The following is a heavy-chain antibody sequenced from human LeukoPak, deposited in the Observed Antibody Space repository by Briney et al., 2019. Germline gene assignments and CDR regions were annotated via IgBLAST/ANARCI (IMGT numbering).Heavy chain of an antibody. Sequence: PGRSLRLSCAASGFTLYDYAMHWVRQAPGKGLEWVSLISGDGGTTYYAGSVKGRFTISRDNSKNTLYLQRTSLRVEDTAVYYWAKSPEGGYCSNSSCYIFDCWGQGTLVTVSS. CDR2: ISGDGGTT. CDR3: AKSPEGGYCSNSSCYIFDC. D-gene: IGHD2-2*02. V-gene: IGHV3-43*02. CDR1: GFTLYDYA. J-gene: IGHJ4*02.